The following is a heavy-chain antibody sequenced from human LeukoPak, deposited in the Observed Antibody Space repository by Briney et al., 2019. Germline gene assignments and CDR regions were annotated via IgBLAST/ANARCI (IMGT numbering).Heavy chain of an antibody. CDR1: GGSFSGYY. J-gene: IGHJ4*02. D-gene: IGHD3-10*01. Sequence: KPSETLSLTCAVYGGSFSGYYWSWIRQPPGKGLEWIGEINHSGSTTSLKSRVTISVDTSKNQFSLKLSSVTAADTAMYYCARGHTRITMLRGSRSSYYFDYWGQGTLVIVSS. CDR3: ARGHTRITMLRGSRSSYYFDY. V-gene: IGHV4-34*01. CDR2: INHSGST.